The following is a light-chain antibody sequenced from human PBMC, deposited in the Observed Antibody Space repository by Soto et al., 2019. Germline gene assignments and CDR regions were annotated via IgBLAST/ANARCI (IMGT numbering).Light chain of an antibody. CDR1: YSNIGSNF. V-gene: IGLV1-51*01. CDR2: DNT. Sequence: QSVLTQASSVSAAAGQKVTISCSGSYSNIGSNFVSWYQQFPGSAPKLVIYDNTQRPSGIPDRFSVSKSGSSATLGITGLQTGDEADYYCGTWYSSLNVVVFGGGTKLTVL. CDR3: GTWYSSLNVVV. J-gene: IGLJ2*01.